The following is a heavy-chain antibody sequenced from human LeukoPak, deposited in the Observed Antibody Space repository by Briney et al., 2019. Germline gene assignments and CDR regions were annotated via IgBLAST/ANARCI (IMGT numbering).Heavy chain of an antibody. D-gene: IGHD4-17*01. V-gene: IGHV1-69*13. CDR2: IIPIFGTA. CDR3: ATLSYGDYYYFDY. J-gene: IGHJ4*02. Sequence: ASVKVSCKASGGTFSSYAISWVRQALGQGLEWMGGIIPIFGTANYAQKFQGRVTITADESTSTAYMELSSLRSEDTAVYYCATLSYGDYYYFDYWGQGTLVTVSS. CDR1: GGTFSSYA.